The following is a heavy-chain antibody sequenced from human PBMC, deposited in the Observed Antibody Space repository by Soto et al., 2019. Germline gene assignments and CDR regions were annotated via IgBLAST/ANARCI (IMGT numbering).Heavy chain of an antibody. CDR2: INPNSGGT. CDR3: ARHATRAAAGTPDAFDI. J-gene: IGHJ3*02. Sequence: ASVKVSCKASGYTLTGYYMHWVRQAPGQGLEWMGWINPNSGGTNYAQKFQGWVTMTRDTSISTAYMELSRLRSDDTAVYYCARHATRAAAGTPDAFDIWGQGTMVTVSS. CDR1: GYTLTGYY. D-gene: IGHD6-13*01. V-gene: IGHV1-2*04.